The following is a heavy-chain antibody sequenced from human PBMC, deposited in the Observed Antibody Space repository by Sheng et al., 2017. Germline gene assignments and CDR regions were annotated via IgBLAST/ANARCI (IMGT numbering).Heavy chain of an antibody. V-gene: IGHV4-39*07. CDR2: IYYSGST. J-gene: IGHJ4*02. CDR1: RGSISSNSYY. Sequence: QLQLQESGPGLVKPSETLSLTCTVSRGSISSNSYYWSWIRQPPGKGLQWIGSIYYSGSTYYHPSLKSRVSISVDTSKNHLSLELRSVTAADTAVYYCARFRSAADPLWGQGIRGHRLL. CDR3: ARFRSAADPL.